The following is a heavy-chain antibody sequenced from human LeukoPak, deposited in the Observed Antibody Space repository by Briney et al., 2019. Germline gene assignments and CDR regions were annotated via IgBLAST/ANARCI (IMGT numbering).Heavy chain of an antibody. Sequence: GGSLRLSCAASGSTFDDYGMSWVRQAPGKGLEWVSGINWNGGSTGYADSVKGRFTISRDNAKNSLYLQTNSLRAEDTALYYCATLLPLGARDYWGQGTLVTVSS. D-gene: IGHD1-26*01. CDR2: INWNGGST. CDR3: ATLLPLGARDY. V-gene: IGHV3-20*04. CDR1: GSTFDDYG. J-gene: IGHJ4*02.